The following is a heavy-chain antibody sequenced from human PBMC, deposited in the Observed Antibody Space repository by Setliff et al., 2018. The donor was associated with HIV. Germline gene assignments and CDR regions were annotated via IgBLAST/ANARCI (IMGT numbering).Heavy chain of an antibody. CDR3: ARGPVVGFDS. Sequence: SETLSLTCAVYGGSFSGYYWSWVRQPPGKGLEWIGEIHQSGSTNNNPSLKSRVTISLAASKNQFSLKLRSVTVADTAVYFCARGPVVGFDSWGQGTLVTVSS. V-gene: IGHV4-34*01. CDR2: IHQSGST. CDR1: GGSFSGYY. J-gene: IGHJ4*02. D-gene: IGHD2-15*01.